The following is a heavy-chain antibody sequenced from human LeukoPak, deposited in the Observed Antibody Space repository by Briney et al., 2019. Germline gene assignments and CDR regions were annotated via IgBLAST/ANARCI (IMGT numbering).Heavy chain of an antibody. V-gene: IGHV4-39*01. CDR3: ARHAIHNWLDP. CDR2: IYYSGST. J-gene: IGHJ5*02. CDR1: GGSISSSSYY. Sequence: SETLSLTCTVSGGSISSSSYYWGWIRQPPGKGLEWIGSIYYSGSTYYNPSLKSRVTISVDTSKNQFSLKLSSVTAADTAVYYCARHAIHNWLDPWGQGTLVTVSS.